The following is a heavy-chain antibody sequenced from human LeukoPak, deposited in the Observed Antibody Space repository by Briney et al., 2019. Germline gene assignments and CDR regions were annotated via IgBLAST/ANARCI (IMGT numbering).Heavy chain of an antibody. CDR1: GGSFSGYY. Sequence: SETLSLTCAVYGGSFSGYYWSWIRQPPGKGLEWIGEINHSGSTNYNPSLKSRVTITVDTSKNQFSLKLSSVTAADTAIYYCARGGYYGSGNDFRFDPWGQGTLVTVSS. D-gene: IGHD3-10*01. J-gene: IGHJ5*02. CDR2: INHSGST. CDR3: ARGGYYGSGNDFRFDP. V-gene: IGHV4-34*01.